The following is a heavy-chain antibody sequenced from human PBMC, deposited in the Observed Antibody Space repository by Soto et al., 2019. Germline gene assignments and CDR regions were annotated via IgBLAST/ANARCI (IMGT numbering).Heavy chain of an antibody. J-gene: IGHJ4*02. Sequence: PSETLSLTCTVSGGSISSYYWSWIRQPPGKGLEWIGYIYYSGSTNYNPSLKSRVTISVDTSKNQFSLKLSSVTAAVTVVYYCARFPRGYSYGHFDYWGQGTLVTVSS. D-gene: IGHD5-18*01. V-gene: IGHV4-59*01. CDR2: IYYSGST. CDR3: ARFPRGYSYGHFDY. CDR1: GGSISSYY.